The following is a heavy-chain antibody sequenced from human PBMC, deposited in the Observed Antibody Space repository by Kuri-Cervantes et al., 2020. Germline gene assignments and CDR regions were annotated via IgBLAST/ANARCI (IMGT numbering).Heavy chain of an antibody. CDR1: GGTISSSSYY. Sequence: GSLRLSCTVSGGTISSSSYYWGWIRQHPGKGLEWIGSIHYSGSTYYNPSLKRRVTISVDTSKNQFSLKLSSVTAADTAVYYWASRPYYYDSSGVDYWGQGTLVTVSS. J-gene: IGHJ4*02. D-gene: IGHD3-22*01. V-gene: IGHV4-39*01. CDR3: ASRPYYYDSSGVDY. CDR2: IHYSGST.